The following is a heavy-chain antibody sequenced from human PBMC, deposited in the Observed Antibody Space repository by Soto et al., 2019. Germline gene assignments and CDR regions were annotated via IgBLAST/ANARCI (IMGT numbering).Heavy chain of an antibody. CDR2: MYYTGST. J-gene: IGHJ6*02. CDR3: ARQNYGMDV. V-gene: IGHV4-39*01. CDR1: GGSITSSDHY. Sequence: QLQLQESGPGLVKPSETLSLTCTVSGGSITSSDHYWAWIRQPLGRGLEWIGTMYYTGSTYYNPSLESRLTISVDTSKNQFSLQLSSVPAADTAVYYYARQNYGMDVWGQGSTVTVSS.